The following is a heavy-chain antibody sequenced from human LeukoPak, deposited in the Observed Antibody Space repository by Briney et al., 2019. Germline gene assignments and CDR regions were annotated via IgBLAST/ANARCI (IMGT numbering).Heavy chain of an antibody. Sequence: PGGSLRLSCAASGFTVSSNYMSWVRQAPGKGLEWVSVIYSGGSTYYADSVKGRFTISRDNSKNTLYLQMNSLRAEDTAVYYCARVEANWDHFDYWGQGTLVTVSS. J-gene: IGHJ4*02. CDR1: GFTVSSNY. V-gene: IGHV3-66*01. CDR2: IYSGGST. D-gene: IGHD7-27*01. CDR3: ARVEANWDHFDY.